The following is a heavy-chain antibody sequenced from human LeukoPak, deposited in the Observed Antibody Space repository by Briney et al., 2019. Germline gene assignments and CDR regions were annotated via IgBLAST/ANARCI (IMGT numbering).Heavy chain of an antibody. CDR3: ARDVEVAAYKWFDP. J-gene: IGHJ5*02. CDR1: GGSISSYS. Sequence: PSETLSLTRAVSGGSISSYSWSWIRQPAGKGLEWIGRFYTSGITNYNPSLKSRVTMSLDTSKNQFSLKLRSVTAADTAVYYCARDVEVAAYKWFDPWGQGTLVTVSS. V-gene: IGHV4-4*07. D-gene: IGHD2-15*01. CDR2: FYTSGIT.